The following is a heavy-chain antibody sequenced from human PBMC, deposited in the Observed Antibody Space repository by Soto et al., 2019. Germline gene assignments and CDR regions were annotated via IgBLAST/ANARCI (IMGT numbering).Heavy chain of an antibody. CDR1: GFTVSTNY. V-gene: IGHV3-66*01. J-gene: IGHJ4*02. CDR3: ARDGGGVGPFDY. CDR2: IYSGGST. D-gene: IGHD2-15*01. Sequence: EVQLVESGGGLVQPGGSLRLSCEVSGFTVSTNYMSWVRQAPGKGLEWVSIIYSGGSTYYADSVKGRFTISRDISKNTLYLQMNSLRAEDTAVYYCARDGGGVGPFDYWGQGTLVTVSS.